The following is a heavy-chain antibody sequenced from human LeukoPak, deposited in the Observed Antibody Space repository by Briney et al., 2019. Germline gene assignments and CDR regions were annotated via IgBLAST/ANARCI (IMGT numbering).Heavy chain of an antibody. J-gene: IGHJ5*02. CDR2: INHSGST. D-gene: IGHD3-3*01. V-gene: IGHV4-34*01. CDR3: ARGLSRSITIFGVVGNWFDP. CDR1: GGSFSGYY. Sequence: SETLSLTCAVYGGSFSGYYWSWIRQPPGKGLEWIGEINHSGSTNYNPSLKSRVTISVDTSKNQFSLKLSSVTAADTAVYYCARGLSRSITIFGVVGNWFDPWGQGTLVTVSS.